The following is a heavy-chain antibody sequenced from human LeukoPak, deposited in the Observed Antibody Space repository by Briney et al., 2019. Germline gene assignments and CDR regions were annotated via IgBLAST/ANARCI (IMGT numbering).Heavy chain of an antibody. CDR1: GFTFSNYG. CDR2: IWSDGSNK. CDR3: ARDEIRSGAFDI. J-gene: IGHJ3*02. V-gene: IGHV3-33*01. Sequence: PWGSLRLSCEAAGFTFSNYGMHWVRQAPGKGLEWVAVIWSDGSNKYYADSVKGRFTISRDNSKNTLYLQMNSLRAEDTAVYYCARDEIRSGAFDIWGRGTMVTVSS. D-gene: IGHD3-10*01.